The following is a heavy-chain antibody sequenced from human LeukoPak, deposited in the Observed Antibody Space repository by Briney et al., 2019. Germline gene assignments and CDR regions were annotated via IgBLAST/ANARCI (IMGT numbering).Heavy chain of an antibody. Sequence: GGSLRLSCAASGFTFSSYAMSWVRQAPGKGLEWVSAISGSGGSTHYADSVKGRFTISRDNSKNTLYLQMNSLRAEDTAVYYCANAMYYYGSGGYYASGYWGQGTLVTVSS. CDR2: ISGSGGST. CDR1: GFTFSSYA. D-gene: IGHD3-10*01. CDR3: ANAMYYYGSGGYYASGY. V-gene: IGHV3-23*01. J-gene: IGHJ4*02.